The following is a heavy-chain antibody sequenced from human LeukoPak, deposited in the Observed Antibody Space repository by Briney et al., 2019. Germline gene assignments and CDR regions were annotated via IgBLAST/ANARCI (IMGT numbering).Heavy chain of an antibody. CDR2: IFTRGST. V-gene: IGHV4-4*07. CDR1: GGSLSNYY. Sequence: SETLSLTCTVSGGSLSNYYWSWIRQPAGKGLEWIGCIFTRGSTDYNPSLKSRLTMSVDKSKNQFSLKLTSVTAADTAVYYCAREAGTYWGQGTLVTVSS. D-gene: IGHD1-14*01. J-gene: IGHJ4*02. CDR3: AREAGTY.